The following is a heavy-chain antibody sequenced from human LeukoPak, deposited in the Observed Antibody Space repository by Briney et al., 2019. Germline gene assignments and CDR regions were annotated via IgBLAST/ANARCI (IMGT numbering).Heavy chain of an antibody. J-gene: IGHJ4*02. CDR1: GFTFSSYS. D-gene: IGHD5-18*01. CDR2: ISSSSSYI. V-gene: IGHV3-21*01. Sequence: GGSLRLSCAASGFTFSSYSMDWVRQAPGKGLEWVSSISSSSSYIYYADSVKVRFTISRDNAKNSLYLQMNSLRAEDTAVYYCARDLYSYGYASGDYWGQGTLVTVSS. CDR3: ARDLYSYGYASGDY.